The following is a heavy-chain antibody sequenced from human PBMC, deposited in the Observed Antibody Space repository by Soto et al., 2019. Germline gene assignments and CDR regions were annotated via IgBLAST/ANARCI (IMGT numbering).Heavy chain of an antibody. J-gene: IGHJ4*02. CDR3: ARDLRFSSANYFGF. Sequence: PGGSLRLSCTASGFLFTDYYMSWIRQPPGKGLEWLAYIDGSSDYTNSADSVKGRFTISRDNAKNSVFLQMNNLRADDTAVYYCARDLRFSSANYFGFWGRGALVTVYS. V-gene: IGHV3-11*06. D-gene: IGHD2-15*01. CDR1: GFLFTDYY. CDR2: IDGSSDYT.